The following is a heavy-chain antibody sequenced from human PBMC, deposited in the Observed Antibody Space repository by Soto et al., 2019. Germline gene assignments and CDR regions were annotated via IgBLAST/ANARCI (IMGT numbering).Heavy chain of an antibody. V-gene: IGHV3-48*02. D-gene: IGHD6-19*01. CDR2: ISTSGATR. J-gene: IGHJ4*02. Sequence: EVQLVESGGGLVQPGGSLRLSCVASGFTFSTDTMNWVRQAPGKGLEWVAHISTSGATRYYADSVKGRFTISRDNAKTSLYLQMDSLRNEDTAVYYCARFFGSGFDYWGQGTQVTVSS. CDR3: ARFFGSGFDY. CDR1: GFTFSTDT.